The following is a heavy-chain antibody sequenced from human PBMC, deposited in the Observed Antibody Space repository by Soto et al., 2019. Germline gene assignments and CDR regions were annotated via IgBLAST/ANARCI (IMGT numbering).Heavy chain of an antibody. CDR1: GRSISRGFYY. CDR3: HARGPLPTAGNGEYYYYGMDV. J-gene: IGHJ6*02. Sequence: SETLSLTCTVSGRSISRGFYYSRWLRQHPGKGMERIWHIYYSGRTYYNPSLKSRVGILVDTSKNQFSLKLSSVTAADTAVYYCHARGPLPTAGNGEYYYYGMDVWGQGTTVTVSS. CDR2: IYYSGRT. D-gene: IGHD1-26*01. V-gene: IGHV4-31*03.